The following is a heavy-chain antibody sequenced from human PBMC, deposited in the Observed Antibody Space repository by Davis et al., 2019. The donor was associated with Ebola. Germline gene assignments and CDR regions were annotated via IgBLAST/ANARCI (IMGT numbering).Heavy chain of an antibody. D-gene: IGHD3-9*01. CDR2: INSDGSST. CDR3: ARDSPSYDILTGYYRGYYYYMDV. Sequence: PGGSLRLSCAASGFTFSSYWMHWVRQAPGKGLVWVSRINSDGSSTTYADSVKGRFTISRDNAKNTLYLQMNSLRAEDTAVYYCARDSPSYDILTGYYRGYYYYMDVWGKGTTVTVSS. V-gene: IGHV3-74*01. CDR1: GFTFSSYW. J-gene: IGHJ6*03.